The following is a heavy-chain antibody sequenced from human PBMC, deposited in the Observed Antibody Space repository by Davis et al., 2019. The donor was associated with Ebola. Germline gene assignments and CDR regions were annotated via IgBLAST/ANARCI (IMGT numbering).Heavy chain of an antibody. V-gene: IGHV1-18*04. CDR2: INPHNGNT. Sequence: ASVKVSCKASGYTFTSYGITWVRQAPGQGLEWMGWINPHNGNTNYAQSVQGRVTMTTDTSTTTAYMEVGSLRSEDTAVYYCARETPTLYSGSYAFDYWGQGTLVTVSS. J-gene: IGHJ4*02. CDR1: GYTFTSYG. CDR3: ARETPTLYSGSYAFDY. D-gene: IGHD1-26*01.